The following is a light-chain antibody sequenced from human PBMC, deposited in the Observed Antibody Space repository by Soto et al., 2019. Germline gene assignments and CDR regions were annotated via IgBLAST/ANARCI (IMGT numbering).Light chain of an antibody. V-gene: IGKV1-39*01. J-gene: IGKJ1*01. Sequence: DIQMTQSPSSLSASVGDRVTITCRASQSISTFLNWYQQKPGMAPKLLIYAASSLQSGVPSRFSGSGSGTDFTIIISSLQPEDFATYYCQQSYSTPPWTFGQGTKVDVK. CDR1: QSISTF. CDR3: QQSYSTPPWT. CDR2: AAS.